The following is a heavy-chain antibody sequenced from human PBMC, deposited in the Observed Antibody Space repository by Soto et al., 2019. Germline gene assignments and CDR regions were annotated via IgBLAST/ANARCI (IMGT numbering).Heavy chain of an antibody. V-gene: IGHV1-69*10. Sequence: GASVKASCKAPGGSFSTLGINWVRPAPGQALERRGGITAPVGKARYAETCEGRVTITADTSTGTAYMEVSSLRSDDTAVFYCATAHNSGWYFFDYWGPGTLVTVSS. CDR2: ITAPVGKA. CDR1: GGSFSTLG. CDR3: ATAHNSGWYFFDY. D-gene: IGHD6-19*01. J-gene: IGHJ4*02.